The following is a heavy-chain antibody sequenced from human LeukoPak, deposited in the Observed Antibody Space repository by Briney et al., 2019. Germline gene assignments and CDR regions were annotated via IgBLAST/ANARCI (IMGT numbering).Heavy chain of an antibody. Sequence: SETLSLTCAVYGGSFSGYYWSWIRQPPGKGLEWIGEINHSGSTNYNPSLKSRVTISVDTSKNQFSLKLSSVTAADTAVYYCARDLYVWGSYMDVWGKGTTVTVSS. D-gene: IGHD3-16*01. J-gene: IGHJ6*03. CDR3: ARDLYVWGSYMDV. V-gene: IGHV4-34*01. CDR2: INHSGST. CDR1: GGSFSGYY.